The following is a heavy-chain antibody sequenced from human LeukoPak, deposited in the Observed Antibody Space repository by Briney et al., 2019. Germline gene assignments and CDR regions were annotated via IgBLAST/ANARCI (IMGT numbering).Heavy chain of an antibody. CDR3: ARGYDSSGYYYAGYYGMDV. D-gene: IGHD3-22*01. CDR2: INHSGST. CDR1: GGSFSGYY. J-gene: IGHJ6*02. Sequence: PSETLSLTCAVYGGSFSGYYWSWIRQPPGKGLDWIGEINHSGSTNYNPSLKSRATISVDTSKNQFSLKLSSVTAADTAVYYCARGYDSSGYYYAGYYGMDVWGQGTTVTVSS. V-gene: IGHV4-34*01.